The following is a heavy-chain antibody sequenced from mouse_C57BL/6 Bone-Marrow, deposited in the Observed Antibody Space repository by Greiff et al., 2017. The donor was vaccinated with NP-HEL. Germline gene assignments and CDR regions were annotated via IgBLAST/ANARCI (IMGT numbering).Heavy chain of an antibody. D-gene: IGHD1-1*01. CDR3: ATLRGHTVVGTRDY. Sequence: QVQLQQPGAELVRPGTSVKLSCKASGYTFTSYWMHWVKQRPGQGLEWIGVIDPSDSYTNYNQKFKGKATLTVDTSSSTAYMQLSSLTSEDSAVDYYATLRGHTVVGTRDYWGQGTTLTVAS. V-gene: IGHV1-59*01. CDR2: IDPSDSYT. J-gene: IGHJ2*01. CDR1: GYTFTSYW.